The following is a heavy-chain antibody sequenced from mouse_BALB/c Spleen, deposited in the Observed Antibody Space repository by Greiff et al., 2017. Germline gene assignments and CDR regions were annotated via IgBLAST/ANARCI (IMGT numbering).Heavy chain of an antibody. CDR1: GDSITSGY. V-gene: IGHV3-8*02. J-gene: IGHJ3*01. D-gene: IGHD2-1*01. Sequence: DVKLQESGPSLVKPSQTLSLTCSVTGDSITSGYWNWIRKFPGHKLEYMGYISYSGSTYYNPSLKSRISITRDTSKNQYYLQLNSVTTEDTATYYCARYDGNYVAWFAYWGQGTLVTVSA. CDR2: ISYSGST. CDR3: ARYDGNYVAWFAY.